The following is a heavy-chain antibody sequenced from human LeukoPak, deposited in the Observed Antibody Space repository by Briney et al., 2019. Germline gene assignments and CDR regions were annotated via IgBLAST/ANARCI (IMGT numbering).Heavy chain of an antibody. J-gene: IGHJ6*04. CDR2: INHSGST. D-gene: IGHD1-1*01. V-gene: IGHV4-34*01. CDR1: GGSFSGYY. CDR3: ARGLLERRDYYYYGMDV. Sequence: PSETLSLTCAVYGGSFSGYYWSWIRQPPGKGLEWIGEINHSGSTNYNPSLKSRVTISVDTSKNQFSLKLSSVTAADTAVYYCARGLLERRDYYYYGMDVWGKETTVTVSS.